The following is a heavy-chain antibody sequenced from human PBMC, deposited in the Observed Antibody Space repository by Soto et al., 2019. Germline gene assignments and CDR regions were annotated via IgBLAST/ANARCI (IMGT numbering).Heavy chain of an antibody. D-gene: IGHD6-6*01. CDR3: ANSIAAFRPDYYYGMDV. Sequence: PGGSLRLSCAASGFTFSSYAMSWVRQALGKGLEWVSAISGSGGSTYYADSVKGRFTISRDNSKNTLYLQMNSLRAEDTAVYYCANSIAAFRPDYYYGMDVWGQGTTVTVSS. CDR1: GFTFSSYA. V-gene: IGHV3-23*01. J-gene: IGHJ6*02. CDR2: ISGSGGST.